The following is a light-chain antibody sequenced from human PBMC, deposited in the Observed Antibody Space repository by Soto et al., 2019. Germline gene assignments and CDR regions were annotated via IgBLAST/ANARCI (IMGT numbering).Light chain of an antibody. V-gene: IGKV2D-29*01. CDR2: EVF. CDR1: QSLVHSDGKTS. CDR3: MQSIELPLT. Sequence: DVVMTQTPLSLSVAPGQPASISCKSSQSLVHSDGKTSLYWYLQKAGQPPQLLVHEVFNRFSGVPDRFSGSGSGTEFTLRISRVEAEDVGVYYCMQSIELPLTFGGGTKVEIK. J-gene: IGKJ4*01.